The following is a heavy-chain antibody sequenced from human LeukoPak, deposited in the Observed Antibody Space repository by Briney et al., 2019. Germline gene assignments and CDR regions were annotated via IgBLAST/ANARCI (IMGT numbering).Heavy chain of an antibody. V-gene: IGHV4-30-2*01. Sequence: SQTLSLTCAVSGGSISSGGYSWSWIRQPPGKGLEWIGYIYHSGSTYYNPSLKSRVTISVDRSKNQFSLKLSSVTAADTAVYYCATSYGDSSLGFDDAFDIWGQGTMVTVSS. CDR3: ATSYGDSSLGFDDAFDI. CDR1: GGSISSGGYS. D-gene: IGHD4-17*01. CDR2: IYHSGST. J-gene: IGHJ3*02.